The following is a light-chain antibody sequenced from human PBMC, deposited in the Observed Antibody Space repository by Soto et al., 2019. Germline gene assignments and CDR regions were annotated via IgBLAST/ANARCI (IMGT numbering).Light chain of an antibody. Sequence: AIRMTQSPSSLSASTGDRVTITCRVSQGISSYLAWYQQKPGKAPKLLIYAASTLQSGVPSRFSGSGSGTDFTLTISCLQSEDFATYYCQQYYSYSWTFSQGTKV. CDR1: QGISSY. CDR3: QQYYSYSWT. V-gene: IGKV1-8*01. J-gene: IGKJ1*01. CDR2: AAS.